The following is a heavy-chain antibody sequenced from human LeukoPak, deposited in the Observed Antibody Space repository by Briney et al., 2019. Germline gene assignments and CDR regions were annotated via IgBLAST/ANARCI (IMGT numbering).Heavy chain of an antibody. V-gene: IGHV3-33*01. CDR1: GFTFSNYG. Sequence: GGSLRLSSAASGFTFSNYGMHWVRQTPGKGLEWVAFIWHDGSKKYHADSVRGRFTISRDNSRNTLYLQMNSLRAEDTAVYYCARDIIESAIVGVTFDYWGQGTLVTVS. J-gene: IGHJ4*02. D-gene: IGHD1-26*01. CDR3: ARDIIESAIVGVTFDY. CDR2: IWHDGSKK.